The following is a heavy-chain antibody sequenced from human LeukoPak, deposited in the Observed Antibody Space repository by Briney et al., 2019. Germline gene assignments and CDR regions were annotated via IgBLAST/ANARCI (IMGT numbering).Heavy chain of an antibody. V-gene: IGHV4-39*07. CDR2: LYSGTI. J-gene: IGHJ5*02. CDR3: ARDLIVGARGWFDP. CDR1: GVSFMSSDYY. D-gene: IGHD1-26*01. Sequence: SETLSLTCTVFGVSFMSSDYYWGWIRQPPGKGLEWIGSLYSGTIYYNPSLKGRVTISVDTSKNQFSLKLSSVTAADTAVYYCARDLIVGARGWFDPWGQGTLVTVSS.